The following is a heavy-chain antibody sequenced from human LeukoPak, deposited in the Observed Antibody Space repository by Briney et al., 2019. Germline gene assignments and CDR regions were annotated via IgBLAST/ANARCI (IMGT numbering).Heavy chain of an antibody. CDR3: ARLVYYGSGSYLYYFDF. Sequence: PSETLSLTCSVSGGSISSSSYYWGWIRQPPGKGLEWIGSIYYSGSTHYNPSLKSRVTISVGTSKNQFSLKLSSVTAADTAVYYCARLVYYGSGSYLYYFDFWGQGTLVTLSS. CDR2: IYYSGST. D-gene: IGHD3-10*01. J-gene: IGHJ4*02. V-gene: IGHV4-39*01. CDR1: GGSISSSSYY.